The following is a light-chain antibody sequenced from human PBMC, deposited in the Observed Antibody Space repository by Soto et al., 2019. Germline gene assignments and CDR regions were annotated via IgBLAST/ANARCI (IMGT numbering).Light chain of an antibody. V-gene: IGKV1-9*01. CDR2: TAS. CDR1: QDIDTY. CDR3: QHLYCCPPS. Sequence: DIQLTQSPSFLSASVGDRVTITCRSSQDIDTYLAWLQHKPGQAPKLLIYTASTLQTGVPSRFRGGGCGTACQPTTSLLQPHCVANDYRQHLYCCPPSFGGRTRVQIK. J-gene: IGKJ4*01.